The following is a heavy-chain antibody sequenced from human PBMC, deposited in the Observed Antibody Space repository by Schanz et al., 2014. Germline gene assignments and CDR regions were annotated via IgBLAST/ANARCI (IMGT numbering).Heavy chain of an antibody. J-gene: IGHJ4*02. V-gene: IGHV3-66*03. D-gene: IGHD2-15*01. CDR1: GFSVSTNY. CDR3: AGGRAVVTPLDF. CDR2: LYINAGST. Sequence: EVQLVESGGGMIQPGGSLRLSCAVSGFSVSTNYMSWARQAPGKGLEWISSLYINAGSTRYADSVKGRFTISRDNSKNTLYLQMSSLRTEDPAVYFCAGGRAVVTPLDFWGQGTLVTVSS.